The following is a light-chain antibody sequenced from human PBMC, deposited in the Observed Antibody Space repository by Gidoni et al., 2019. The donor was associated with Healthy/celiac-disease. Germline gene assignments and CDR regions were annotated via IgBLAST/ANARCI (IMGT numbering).Light chain of an antibody. J-gene: IGLJ1*01. Sequence: QSVLTQPPSVSAAPGQKVTISCSGSSSNIGNNYVSWYQQLPGTAPKLLIYDNNKRPSGIPDRFSGSKSVTSATLGITGLQTGDEADYYCGTWDSSLSVYYVFGTGTNVTVL. CDR3: GTWDSSLSVYYV. V-gene: IGLV1-51*01. CDR2: DNN. CDR1: SSNIGNNY.